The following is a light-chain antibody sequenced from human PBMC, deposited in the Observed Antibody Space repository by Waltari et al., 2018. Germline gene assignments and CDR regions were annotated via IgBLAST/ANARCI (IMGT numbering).Light chain of an antibody. CDR1: SSTIGAGYD. J-gene: IGLJ2*01. CDR3: QSYDSSLSAYVV. Sequence: QSVLTQPPSVSGAPGQRVTISCTGSSSTIGAGYDVHWYQQLPGTAPKLLIYGDYNRPSGVPDRFSGSKSGTSASLAITGLQAEDEANYYCQSYDSSLSAYVVFGGGTKLTVL. CDR2: GDY. V-gene: IGLV1-40*01.